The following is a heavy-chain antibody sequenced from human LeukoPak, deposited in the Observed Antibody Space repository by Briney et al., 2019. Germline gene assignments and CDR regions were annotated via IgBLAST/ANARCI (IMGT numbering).Heavy chain of an antibody. CDR1: GGSISRYY. V-gene: IGHV4-59*01. Sequence: SETLSLTCTVSGGSISRYYWSWIRQPPGKGLEWIGYIYYSGSIKYNPSLKSRVTISVDTSKNQFSLKLSSVTAADTAVYYCARGARVPELWGRGTLVTVSS. D-gene: IGHD1-14*01. J-gene: IGHJ2*01. CDR2: IYYSGSI. CDR3: ARGARVPEL.